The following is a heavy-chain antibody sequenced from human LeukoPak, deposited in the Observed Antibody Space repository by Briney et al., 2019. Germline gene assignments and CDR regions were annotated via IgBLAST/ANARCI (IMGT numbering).Heavy chain of an antibody. V-gene: IGHV3-74*01. CDR1: GFTFSNYW. CDR2: IYVDGRTT. CDR3: IRDFRSADL. Sequence: GGSLRLSCVASGFTFSNYWMHWVRQPPGKGLVWVSRIYVDGRTTNYADSVKGRLTISRDNAKNTVYLEMNSLSVEDTATYYCIRDFRSADLWGQGTLVTVTS. J-gene: IGHJ5*02.